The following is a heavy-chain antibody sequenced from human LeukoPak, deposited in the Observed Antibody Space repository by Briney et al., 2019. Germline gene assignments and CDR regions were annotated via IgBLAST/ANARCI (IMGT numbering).Heavy chain of an antibody. CDR3: ARSSLDY. V-gene: IGHV3-48*02. Sequence: WGTLRLSCAASGFTLSRYGMNWVRQAQGQGLEWVSYISSSSSLRDYADSVKGRFTISRDNAKNSLYLQMNSLRDEDTAVYFCARSSLDYWGQGTLVTVSS. J-gene: IGHJ4*02. CDR1: GFTLSRYG. CDR2: ISSSSSLR. D-gene: IGHD3-10*01.